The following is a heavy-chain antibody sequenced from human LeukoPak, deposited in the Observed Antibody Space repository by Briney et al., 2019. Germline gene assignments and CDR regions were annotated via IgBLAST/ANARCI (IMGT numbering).Heavy chain of an antibody. CDR2: ISSSSSYI. D-gene: IGHD5-18*01. V-gene: IGHV3-21*01. CDR1: GFTFSSYS. CDR3: AKDELGYSYGPGY. Sequence: GGSLRLSCAASGFTFSSYSMNWVRQAPGKGLEWVSSISSSSSYIYYADSVKGRFTISRDNAKNSLYLQMNSLRAEDTAVYYCAKDELGYSYGPGYWGQGTLVTVSS. J-gene: IGHJ4*02.